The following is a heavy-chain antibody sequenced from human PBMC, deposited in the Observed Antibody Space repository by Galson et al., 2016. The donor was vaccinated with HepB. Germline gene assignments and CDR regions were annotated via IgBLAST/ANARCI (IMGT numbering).Heavy chain of an antibody. J-gene: IGHJ2*01. CDR1: GASISRGAYY. Sequence: TVSGASISRGAYYWSWIRQHPVKGLEWIGYIYYTGSTYYNPSLKGRVIISADTAQNQFSLKLSSVTAADTAVYYCARSLGYCSSTSCYFSWYFDLWGRGTLVTVSS. D-gene: IGHD2-2*01. CDR2: IYYTGST. V-gene: IGHV4-31*03. CDR3: ARSLGYCSSTSCYFSWYFDL.